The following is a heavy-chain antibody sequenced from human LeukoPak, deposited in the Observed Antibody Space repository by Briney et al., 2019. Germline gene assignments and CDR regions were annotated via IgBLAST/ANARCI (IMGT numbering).Heavy chain of an antibody. CDR2: ISGSGGST. D-gene: IGHD3-3*01. CDR1: GFTFSSYA. V-gene: IGHV3-23*01. CDR3: ARDSRHYDFWSGHPTNGVDY. Sequence: GGSLRLSCAASGFTFSSYAMSWVRQAPGKGLEWVSAISGSGGSTYYADSVKGRFTISRDNSKNTLYLQMNSLRAEDTAVYYCARDSRHYDFWSGHPTNGVDYWGQGTLVTVSS. J-gene: IGHJ4*02.